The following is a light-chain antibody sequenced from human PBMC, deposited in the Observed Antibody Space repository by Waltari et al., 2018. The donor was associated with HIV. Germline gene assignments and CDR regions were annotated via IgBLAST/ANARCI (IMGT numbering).Light chain of an antibody. CDR3: SSYAGGRSWV. Sequence: QSALTQPASVSGSPGQSIVISCTGINSNLVSWYQHHPGKVPRLMIYEVTKRPSGVSNRFSGSKSANTASLMISGLQAEDEGDYYCSSYAGGRSWVFGGGTKLTVL. J-gene: IGLJ3*02. CDR1: NSNL. CDR2: EVT. V-gene: IGLV2-23*02.